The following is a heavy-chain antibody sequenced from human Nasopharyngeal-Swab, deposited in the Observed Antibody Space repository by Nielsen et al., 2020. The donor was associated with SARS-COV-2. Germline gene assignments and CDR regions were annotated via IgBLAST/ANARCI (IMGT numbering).Heavy chain of an antibody. Sequence: GESLKISCASSGFTLSSYAMHWVRQAPGKGLEWVAVISYDGSNKYYADSVKGRFTIARDNSKTTLYLQMNSLRAEDTAVYYCARAFGGGYYYGMDVWGQGTTVTVSS. D-gene: IGHD3-10*01. J-gene: IGHJ6*02. V-gene: IGHV3-30-3*01. CDR2: ISYDGSNK. CDR1: GFTLSSYA. CDR3: ARAFGGGYYYGMDV.